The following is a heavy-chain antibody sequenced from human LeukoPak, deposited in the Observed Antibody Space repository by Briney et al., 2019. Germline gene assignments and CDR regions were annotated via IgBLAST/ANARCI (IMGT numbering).Heavy chain of an antibody. Sequence: SETLSLTCAVYGGSFSGYYWTWIHQPPGKGLEWIGEINHSGISNYNPSLKSRVTISLDTSKNQFSLRLSSVTAADTAVYYCARSYNRVELLYYWGQGTLVTVSS. CDR3: ARSYNRVELLYY. J-gene: IGHJ4*02. CDR2: INHSGIS. CDR1: GGSFSGYY. D-gene: IGHD3-10*01. V-gene: IGHV4-34*01.